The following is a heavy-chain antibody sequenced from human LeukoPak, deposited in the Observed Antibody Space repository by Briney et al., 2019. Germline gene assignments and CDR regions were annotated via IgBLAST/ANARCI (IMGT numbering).Heavy chain of an antibody. V-gene: IGHV3-23*01. D-gene: IGHD3-10*01. J-gene: IGHJ4*02. Sequence: GGSLRLSCAASGFTFSNYGMSWVRQSPGKGLEWVSVISGSGGSTYYADSVKGRFTVSRDNSKNTLYLQMNSLTVEDTAVYYCAKVLRRGGTIDYWGQGTLVTVSS. CDR2: ISGSGGST. CDR1: GFTFSNYG. CDR3: AKVLRRGGTIDY.